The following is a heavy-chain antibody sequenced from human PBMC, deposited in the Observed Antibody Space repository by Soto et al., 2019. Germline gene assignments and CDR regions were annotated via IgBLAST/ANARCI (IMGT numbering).Heavy chain of an antibody. D-gene: IGHD3-10*01. CDR1: GGSINSNNYC. Sequence: PSVTLSLTCTVSGGSINSNNYCWGWIRQPPGKGLEWIGYFHSSGATYKDPSLKSRVTISVDTSKNQISLKLDSVTAADTAVYYCASIWFGDFDYWGHGTLVTVSS. J-gene: IGHJ4*01. V-gene: IGHV4-30-4*08. CDR2: FHSSGAT. CDR3: ASIWFGDFDY.